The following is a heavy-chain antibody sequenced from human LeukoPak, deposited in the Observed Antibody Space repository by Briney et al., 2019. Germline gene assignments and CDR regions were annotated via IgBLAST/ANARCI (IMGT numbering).Heavy chain of an antibody. CDR2: INPNSGGT. CDR3: ARDGYYDSSGYYPYYYYGMDV. J-gene: IGHJ6*02. D-gene: IGHD3-22*01. CDR1: GYTFTGYY. Sequence: ASVKVSCKASGYTFTGYYMHWVRLAPGQGLEWMGWINPNSGGTNYAQKFQGWVTMSRDTCISTAYMELSRLRSVDTAVYYCARDGYYDSSGYYPYYYYGMDVWGQGTTVTVSS. V-gene: IGHV1-2*04.